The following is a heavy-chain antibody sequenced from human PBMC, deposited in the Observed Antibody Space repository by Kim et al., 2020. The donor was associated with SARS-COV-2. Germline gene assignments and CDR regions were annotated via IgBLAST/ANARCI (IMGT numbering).Heavy chain of an antibody. D-gene: IGHD5-12*01. V-gene: IGHV1-8*01. CDR3: ARGTLVATIFNYYYGMDV. J-gene: IGHJ6*02. CDR1: GYTFTSYD. CDR2: MNPNSGNT. Sequence: ASVKVSCKASGYTFTSYDINWVRQATGQGLEWMGWMNPNSGNTGYAQKFHGRVTMTRNTSISKAYMELSSLRSEDTAVYYCARGTLVATIFNYYYGMDVWGQGTTVTVSS.